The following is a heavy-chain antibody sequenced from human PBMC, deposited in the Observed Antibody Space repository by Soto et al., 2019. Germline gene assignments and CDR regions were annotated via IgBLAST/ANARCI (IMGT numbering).Heavy chain of an antibody. J-gene: IGHJ4*02. V-gene: IGHV3-11*06. D-gene: IGHD6-13*01. CDR2: ISGTSDSI. Sequence: QVQLVESGGGLVRPGGSLRLSCAASGFTFSDYYMSWIRQAPGKGLEWVAYISGTSDSIPYADSVKGRFTISRDNAKNALYLQMNSLRAEDAAVYYCARVAVVTAAGTSDYWGQGTLVTVSS. CDR3: ARVAVVTAAGTSDY. CDR1: GFTFSDYY.